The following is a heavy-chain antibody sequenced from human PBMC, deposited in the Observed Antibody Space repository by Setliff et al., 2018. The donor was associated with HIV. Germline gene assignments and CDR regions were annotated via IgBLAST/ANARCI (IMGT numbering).Heavy chain of an antibody. CDR2: IIPLVGLA. D-gene: IGHD3-10*01. CDR3: VRDPWGSGSFGSIHF. CDR1: GDTLSSYS. Sequence: SVKVFCKASGDTLSSYSISWVRQAPGQGLEWMGAIIPLVGLADYAQKFQGRLTLTGDKSTNIVYMDLSSLTFEDTAVYFCVRDPWGSGSFGSIHFWGPGTLVTVSS. J-gene: IGHJ4*02. V-gene: IGHV1-69*10.